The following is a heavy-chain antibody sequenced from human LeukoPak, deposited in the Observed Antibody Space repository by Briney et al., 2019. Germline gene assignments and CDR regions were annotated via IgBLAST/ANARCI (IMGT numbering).Heavy chain of an antibody. CDR3: ARASGSYWWFDS. CDR1: GYTFTGYY. D-gene: IGHD1-26*01. CDR2: VNPNSGDT. J-gene: IGHJ5*01. Sequence: ASVKVSCKASGYTFTGYYLHWVRQAPGQGLEWMGCVNPNSGDTNYAQKFQGSFTMTRDTSISTVYMEPSRLRSDDTAVYYCARASGSYWWFDSWGQGTLVTVSS. V-gene: IGHV1-2*02.